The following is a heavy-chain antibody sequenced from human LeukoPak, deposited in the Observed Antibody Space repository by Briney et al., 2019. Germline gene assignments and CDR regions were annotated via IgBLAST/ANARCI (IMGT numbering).Heavy chain of an antibody. CDR3: ATIPRTGTTVYFDY. V-gene: IGHV1-24*01. Sequence: ASVKVSCKVSGCTLTELSMHWVRQAPGKGLEWMGGFDPEDGETIYAQKFQGRVTMTEDTSTDTAYMELSSLRSEDTAVYYCATIPRTGTTVYFDYWGRGTLVTVSS. D-gene: IGHD1-7*01. CDR2: FDPEDGET. J-gene: IGHJ4*02. CDR1: GCTLTELS.